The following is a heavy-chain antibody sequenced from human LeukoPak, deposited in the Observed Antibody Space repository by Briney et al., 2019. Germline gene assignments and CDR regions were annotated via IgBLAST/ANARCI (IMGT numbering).Heavy chain of an antibody. CDR2: ISYDGSNK. D-gene: IGHD3-10*01. V-gene: IGHV3-30-3*01. J-gene: IGHJ3*02. CDR1: GFTFSSYA. CDR3: ARGRFGELLYTTSRGAFDI. Sequence: GRSLRLSCAASGFTFSSYAMHWVRQAPGKGLEWVAVISYDGSNKYYADSVKGRFTISRDNSKNTLYLQMNSLRAEDTAVYYCARGRFGELLYTTSRGAFDIWGQGTMVTASS.